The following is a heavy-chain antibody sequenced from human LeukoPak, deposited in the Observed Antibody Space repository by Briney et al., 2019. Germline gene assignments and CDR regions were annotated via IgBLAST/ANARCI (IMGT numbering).Heavy chain of an antibody. Sequence: ASVKVSCKASGYTFTSYDINWVRQATGQGLEWMGWMNPNSGNTGYAQKFQGRVTITRNTSISTAYMELSSLRSEDTAVYYCARVNSRRVRCSSTSCYTPFDYWGQGTLVTVSS. D-gene: IGHD2-2*02. CDR2: MNPNSGNT. J-gene: IGHJ4*02. CDR1: GYTFTSYD. CDR3: ARVNSRRVRCSSTSCYTPFDY. V-gene: IGHV1-8*03.